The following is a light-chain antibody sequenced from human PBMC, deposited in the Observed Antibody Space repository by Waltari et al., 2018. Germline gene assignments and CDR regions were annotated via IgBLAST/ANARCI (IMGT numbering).Light chain of an antibody. CDR2: GAS. CDR1: QSVDSSY. Sequence: EIVLTQSPGTLSLSHGERATLSCRASQSVDSSYLAWYQQKPGQAPRLLIYGASIRATGIPDRFSGSGSGADFTLTISRLQPEDFAVYYCQQYGSSLSWTFGQGTKVEIK. J-gene: IGKJ1*01. V-gene: IGKV3-20*01. CDR3: QQYGSSLSWT.